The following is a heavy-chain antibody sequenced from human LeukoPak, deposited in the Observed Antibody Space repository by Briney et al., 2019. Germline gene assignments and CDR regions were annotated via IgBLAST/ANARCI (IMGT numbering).Heavy chain of an antibody. V-gene: IGHV3-74*01. CDR1: GFTLNGYW. J-gene: IGHJ5*02. D-gene: IGHD3-10*01. CDR2: INSDGSTT. Sequence: RPGGSLRLSCAAPGFTLNGYWMHWVRQAPGKGLVWVSRINSDGSTTSYADSVKGRFTISRDNSKNTLYLQMNSLRAEDTAVYFCARVATGSYDWFDPWGQGTLVTVSS. CDR3: ARVATGSYDWFDP.